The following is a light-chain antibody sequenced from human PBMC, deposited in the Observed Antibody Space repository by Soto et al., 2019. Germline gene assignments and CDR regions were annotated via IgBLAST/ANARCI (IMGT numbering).Light chain of an antibody. V-gene: IGKV3D-7*01. CDR1: QTVSSSS. CDR3: QHDYNLLT. CDR2: GAS. Sequence: VLTQSPGTLSLSPGESSTLSCRASQTVSSSSLTWCQQKPGQAPGLLIYGASTRATAIPARFSGSGSGTDFTLTVSSLQPEDFAVYYCQHDYNLLTFGGGTKVDIK. J-gene: IGKJ4*01.